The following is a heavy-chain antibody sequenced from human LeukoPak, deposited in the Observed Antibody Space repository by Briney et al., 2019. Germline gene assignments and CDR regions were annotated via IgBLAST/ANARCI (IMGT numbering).Heavy chain of an antibody. Sequence: GGSLRLSCAASGFTFSSYSMNWVRQAPGKGLEWVSSISSSSSYIYYADSVKGRFTTSRDNAKNSLYLQMNSLRAEDTAVYYCARDTTVAGTSDYWGQGTLVTVSS. CDR2: ISSSSSYI. CDR1: GFTFSSYS. J-gene: IGHJ4*02. D-gene: IGHD6-19*01. CDR3: ARDTTVAGTSDY. V-gene: IGHV3-21*01.